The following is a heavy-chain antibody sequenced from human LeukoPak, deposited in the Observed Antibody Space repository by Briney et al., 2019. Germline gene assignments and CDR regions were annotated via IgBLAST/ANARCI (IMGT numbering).Heavy chain of an antibody. D-gene: IGHD3-3*01. CDR1: GFTFSSYS. Sequence: GGSLRLSCAASGFTFSSYSMNWVRQAPGKGLEWVSSISSSSSYIYYADSVKGRFTISRDNAKNSLYLQMNSLRAEDTAVYYCARDSGDYDFWSGYYTDLYYFDYWGQGTLVTVSS. CDR2: ISSSSSYI. V-gene: IGHV3-21*01. J-gene: IGHJ4*02. CDR3: ARDSGDYDFWSGYYTDLYYFDY.